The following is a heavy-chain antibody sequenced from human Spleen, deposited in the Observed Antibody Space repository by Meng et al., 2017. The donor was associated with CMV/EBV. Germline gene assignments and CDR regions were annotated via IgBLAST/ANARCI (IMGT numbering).Heavy chain of an antibody. CDR3: ARGPSNFGIIIDY. CDR2: INHSGRT. CDR1: GGSFGGDY. D-gene: IGHD3-3*01. Sequence: LNPWGPGLFNPPAPLSLTRAVYGGSFGGDYWRWIRQRPVHELVWIGEINHSGRTNYNPSLTTRVTISVDTPKSPFSLKLTSVTAADTAVYYCARGPSNFGIIIDYWGQGTLVTVSS. V-gene: IGHV4-34*01. J-gene: IGHJ4*02.